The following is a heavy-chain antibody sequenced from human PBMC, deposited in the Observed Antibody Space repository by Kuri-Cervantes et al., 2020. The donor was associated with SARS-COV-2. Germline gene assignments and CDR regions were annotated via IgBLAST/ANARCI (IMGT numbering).Heavy chain of an antibody. CDR2: ISYDGSNK. V-gene: IGHV3-30-3*01. CDR1: GFTFSSYA. D-gene: IGHD2-15*01. J-gene: IGHJ4*02. CDR3: ARDHGLMPLLGPFDY. Sequence: GESLKISCAASGFTFSSYAMHWVRQAPGKGLEWVAVISYDGSNKYCADSVKGRFTISRDNSKNTLYLQMNSLRAEDTAVYYCARDHGLMPLLGPFDYWGQGTLVTVSS.